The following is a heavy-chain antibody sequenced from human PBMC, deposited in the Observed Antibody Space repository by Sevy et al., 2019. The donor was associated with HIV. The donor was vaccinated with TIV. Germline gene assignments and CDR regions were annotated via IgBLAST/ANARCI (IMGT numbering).Heavy chain of an antibody. CDR2: ICVYNGNA. J-gene: IGHJ4*02. D-gene: IGHD3-10*01. CDR3: ARVPTYYYGSRTYFDY. Sequence: ASVKVSCKASGYSFTSYGISWVRQAPGQGLEWMGWICVYNGNANSAQKLQGRVTMTTDTSTSTAYIELTSLRSDDTAVYYCARVPTYYYGSRTYFDYWGQGTLVTVSS. V-gene: IGHV1-18*01. CDR1: GYSFTSYG.